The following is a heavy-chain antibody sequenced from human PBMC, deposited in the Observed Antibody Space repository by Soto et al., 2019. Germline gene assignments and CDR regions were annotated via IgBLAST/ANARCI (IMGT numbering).Heavy chain of an antibody. CDR3: GRAPGGTGIVDY. CDR1: GFTFSSYW. J-gene: IGHJ4*02. V-gene: IGHV3-74*01. Sequence: EVQLVESGGGLVQPGGSLRLSCAASGFTFSSYWMQWVRQAPGEGLVWVSRINSEGTTTTYADSVKGRFTISRDNAKNTLFLQMNSLRAEDTAVYYCGRAPGGTGIVDYWGQGTLVTVSS. D-gene: IGHD7-27*01. CDR2: INSEGTTT.